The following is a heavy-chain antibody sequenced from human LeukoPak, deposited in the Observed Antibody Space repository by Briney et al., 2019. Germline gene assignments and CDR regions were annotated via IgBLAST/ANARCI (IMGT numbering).Heavy chain of an antibody. Sequence: SQTLSLTCAISGDSVSSNSAAWNWIRQSPSRGLEWLGRTYYRSKWYNDYAVSVKSRITINPDTSKNQFSLQLNSVTPEDTAVYYCARGMMDAVGYCSSTSCQSLRYWGQGTLVTVSS. J-gene: IGHJ4*02. V-gene: IGHV6-1*01. D-gene: IGHD2-2*01. CDR2: TYYRSKWYN. CDR1: GDSVSSNSAA. CDR3: ARGMMDAVGYCSSTSCQSLRY.